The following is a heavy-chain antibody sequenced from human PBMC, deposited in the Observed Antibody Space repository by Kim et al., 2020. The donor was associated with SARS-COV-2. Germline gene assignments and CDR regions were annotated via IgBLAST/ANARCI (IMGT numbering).Heavy chain of an antibody. D-gene: IGHD3-3*01. CDR3: ATDSTPFLSGNFFDY. V-gene: IGHV1-24*01. Sequence: QKFKGRVTMTEDTSTDTAYMGLSSLRSEDTAVYYCATDSTPFLSGNFFDYWGQGTLVTVSS. J-gene: IGHJ4*02.